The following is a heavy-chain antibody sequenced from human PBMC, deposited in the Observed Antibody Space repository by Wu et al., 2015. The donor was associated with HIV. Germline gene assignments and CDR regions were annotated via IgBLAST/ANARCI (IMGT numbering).Heavy chain of an antibody. CDR1: GGTFSSYA. Sequence: QVQLVQSGAEVKKPGSSVKVSCKASGGTFSSYAISWVRQAPGQGLEWMGRIIPIFGTANYAQKFQGRVTITADESTSTAYMELSSLRSEDTAVYYCARDGYSSSWHHDAFDIWGQGTNGHRLF. CDR2: IIPIFGTA. CDR3: ARDGYSSSWHHDAFDI. V-gene: IGHV1-69*13. J-gene: IGHJ3*02. D-gene: IGHD6-13*01.